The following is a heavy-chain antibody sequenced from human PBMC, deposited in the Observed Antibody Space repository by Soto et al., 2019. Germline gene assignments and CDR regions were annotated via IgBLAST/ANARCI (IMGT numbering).Heavy chain of an antibody. CDR3: ARDWLRRDDILTPSWNFNL. Sequence: QEQLVESGGGVVRPGKSLRLSCEASGFNFTYNAMHWVRQAPCKGLEWVAVISFNGRKKFYARSVKGRFTISRDNSKNTLYLQINNLRPGDTAVYYCARDWLRRDDILTPSWNFNLWGQGTLVTAS. CDR2: ISFNGRKK. D-gene: IGHD3-9*01. J-gene: IGHJ2*01. CDR1: GFNFTYNA. V-gene: IGHV3-30*04.